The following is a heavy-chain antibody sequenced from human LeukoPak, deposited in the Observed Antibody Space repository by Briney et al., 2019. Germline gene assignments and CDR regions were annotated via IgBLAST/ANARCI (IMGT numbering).Heavy chain of an antibody. CDR1: GGSISSSNW. V-gene: IGHV4-4*02. CDR2: IYDSGSA. Sequence: SESLSLTCAVSGGSISSSNWWTWVRQPPGKGLELIGEIYDSGSANYNPSLKSRVTISVDKSKNQFSLQLNSVTAADTAAYYCARQSAYSNGFDYWGQGTLVTVSS. CDR3: ARQSAYSNGFDY. J-gene: IGHJ4*02. D-gene: IGHD5-18*01.